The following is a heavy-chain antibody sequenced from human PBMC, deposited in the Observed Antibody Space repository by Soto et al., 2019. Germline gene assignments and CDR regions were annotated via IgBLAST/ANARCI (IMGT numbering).Heavy chain of an antibody. CDR2: ITAYNGNT. D-gene: IGHD3-10*01. CDR1: GYTFPSYG. J-gene: IGHJ4*02. CDR3: ARSYYTSGSYSAFDY. Sequence: ASVKVSCKASGYTFPSYGLTWVRQAPGQGLEWMGWITAYNGNTNYAQKLQGRVTMTTDTSTSTAYMELRSLRSDDTAVYYCARSYYTSGSYSAFDYWGQGTRVTVS. V-gene: IGHV1-18*01.